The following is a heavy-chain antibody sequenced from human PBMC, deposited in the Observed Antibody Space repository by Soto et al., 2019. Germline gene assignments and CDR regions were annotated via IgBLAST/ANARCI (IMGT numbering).Heavy chain of an antibody. Sequence: QVQLVQSGAEVKNPGASVKVSCKTSGYTFTKYGVGWVRQAPGQGLEWVGWISGSSGNANYAEKVQGRITLTTDTSTSTAYIELRSLRSDDTAVYYCAREMAGLGGEYDYWGQGTLVTVSS. CDR2: ISGSSGNA. CDR3: AREMAGLGGEYDY. D-gene: IGHD3-16*01. CDR1: GYTFTKYG. J-gene: IGHJ4*02. V-gene: IGHV1-18*01.